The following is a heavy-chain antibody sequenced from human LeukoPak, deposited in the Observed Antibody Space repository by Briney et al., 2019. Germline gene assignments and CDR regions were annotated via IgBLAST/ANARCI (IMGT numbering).Heavy chain of an antibody. J-gene: IGHJ4*02. CDR3: AREGGYWNYYFGY. Sequence: GGSLRLSCAASGFTVSSNYMSWVRQAPGKGLEWVSVIYSGGSTYYADSVKGRFTISRDNSKNTLYLQMNSLRAEDTAVYYCAREGGYWNYYFGYWGQGTLVTVSS. V-gene: IGHV3-66*02. CDR2: IYSGGST. D-gene: IGHD1-7*01. CDR1: GFTVSSNY.